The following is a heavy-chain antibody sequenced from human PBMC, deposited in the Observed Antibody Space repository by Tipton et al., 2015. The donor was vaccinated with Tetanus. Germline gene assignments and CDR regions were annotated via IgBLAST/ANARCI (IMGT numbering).Heavy chain of an antibody. V-gene: IGHV4-4*07. J-gene: IGHJ4*02. CDR1: GGSISSYY. CDR3: ARAATGTADFDS. CDR2: FYSSEST. D-gene: IGHD3-9*01. Sequence: TLSLTCIVSGGSISSYYWNWIRQPAGKGLEWIGRFYSSESTNYNPSLKSRVTMSVDTSKNQFSLRLTSVTAADTAVYYCARAATGTADFDSWGQGTLVPVSS.